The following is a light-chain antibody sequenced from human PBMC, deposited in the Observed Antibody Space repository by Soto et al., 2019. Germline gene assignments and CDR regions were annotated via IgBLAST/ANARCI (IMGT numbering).Light chain of an antibody. V-gene: IGKV1-9*01. CDR2: TAF. CDR3: QQANGYPLT. J-gene: IGKJ4*01. CDR1: QGLSTN. Sequence: DIQLTQSPSFLSASVGDRVTITCRASQGLSTNAAWYQLKPGKVPNLLIYTAFNLPSGVPSRFSGSGSGTEFTLTISSLQPEDSATYYCQQANGYPLTFGGGTKVEIK.